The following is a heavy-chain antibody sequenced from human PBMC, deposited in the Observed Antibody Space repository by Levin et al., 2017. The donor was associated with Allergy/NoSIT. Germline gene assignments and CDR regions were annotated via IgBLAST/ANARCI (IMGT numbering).Heavy chain of an antibody. D-gene: IGHD1-7*01. CDR3: AKDMWRGRHGGELNY. CDR2: INPNSGGT. Sequence: GGSLRLSCKASGSTFTGHYMHWVRQTPGQGLEWMGCINPNSGGTYYAQKFQGRVTMTRDTSVRTPYLELSSLTSDDTGIYYCAKDMWRGRHGGELNYWGQGTRVTVSS. J-gene: IGHJ4*02. V-gene: IGHV1-2*02. CDR1: GSTFTGHY.